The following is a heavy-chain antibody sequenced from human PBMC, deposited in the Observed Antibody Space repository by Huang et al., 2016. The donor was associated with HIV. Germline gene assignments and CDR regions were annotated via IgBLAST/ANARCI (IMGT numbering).Heavy chain of an antibody. CDR1: GYTLTELS. D-gene: IGHD2-21*01. CDR3: ATGFDTYYDI. Sequence: QVQLVQSGAEVKKPGASVKVSCKVSGYTLTELSIHCVRQAPGKGLEWMGGFSPEHGETNYAPHFQRRFTMTEDTSTDTAYMELNSLRSEDTAVYYCATGFDTYYDIWGQGTMVIASS. V-gene: IGHV1-24*01. J-gene: IGHJ3*02. CDR2: FSPEHGET.